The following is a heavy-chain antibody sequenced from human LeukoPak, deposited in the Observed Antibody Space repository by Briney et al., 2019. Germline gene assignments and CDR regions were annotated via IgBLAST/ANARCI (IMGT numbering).Heavy chain of an antibody. V-gene: IGHV3-73*01. D-gene: IGHD1-1*01. CDR2: IRTRTNSYAT. CDR1: GLTFSGST. Sequence: PGGSLRLSCAASGLTFSGSTVHWVRRASGRGLEWIGRIRTRTNSYATVYAASLKGRFSITRDDSKNTAYLQMNSLKTEDTAVYYCSSPTYERQFAAYDAHTPPPSDFYYDMDVGGQGTTVTVSS. CDR3: SSPTYERQFAAYDAHTPPPSDFYYDMDV. J-gene: IGHJ6*02.